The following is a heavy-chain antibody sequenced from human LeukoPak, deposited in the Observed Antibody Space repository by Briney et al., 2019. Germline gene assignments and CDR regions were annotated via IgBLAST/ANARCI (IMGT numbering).Heavy chain of an antibody. V-gene: IGHV3-30-3*01. CDR1: GFTFSSYA. Sequence: GGSLRLSCAASGFTFSSYAMHWVRQAPGKGLEWVAVISYDGSNKYYADSVKGRFTISRDNSKNTLYLQVNNLRAEDTAVYYCARGPNSNWSGLDFWGQGTLLTVSS. J-gene: IGHJ4*02. CDR3: ARGPNSNWSGLDF. D-gene: IGHD6-6*01. CDR2: ISYDGSNK.